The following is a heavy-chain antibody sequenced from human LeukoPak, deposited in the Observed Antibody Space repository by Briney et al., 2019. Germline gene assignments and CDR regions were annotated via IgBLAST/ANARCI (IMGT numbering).Heavy chain of an antibody. CDR3: ARGGTIRGYPPGPEPFDY. CDR2: IYTGGAT. D-gene: IGHD6-25*01. V-gene: IGHV3-66*01. J-gene: IGHJ4*02. Sequence: PGGSLRLSCAASRFTVSSNHMNWVRQAPGMGLEWVSLIYTGGATFYADSVKGRFTISRDNSKNTVDLQMNSLRAEDTAVYYCARGGTIRGYPPGPEPFDYWGQGTLVTVSS. CDR1: RFTVSSNH.